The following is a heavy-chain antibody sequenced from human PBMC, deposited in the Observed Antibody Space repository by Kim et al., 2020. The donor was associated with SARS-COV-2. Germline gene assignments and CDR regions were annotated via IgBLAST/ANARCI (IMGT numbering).Heavy chain of an antibody. V-gene: IGHV1-69*13. Sequence: SVKVSCKASGGTFSSYAISWVRQAPGQALEWMGGIIPIFGTANYAQKFQGRVTITADESTSTAYMELSSLRSEDTAVYYCATQWLAEASDYWGRGTLVTVSS. CDR2: IIPIFGTA. CDR1: GGTFSSYA. D-gene: IGHD6-19*01. J-gene: IGHJ4*02. CDR3: ATQWLAEASDY.